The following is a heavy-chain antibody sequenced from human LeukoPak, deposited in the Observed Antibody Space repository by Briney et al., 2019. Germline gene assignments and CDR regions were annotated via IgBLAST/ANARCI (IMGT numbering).Heavy chain of an antibody. CDR3: ARLAAAHIAAADFDY. CDR1: GYSFTSYW. D-gene: IGHD6-13*01. CDR2: IYPGDSDT. J-gene: IGHJ4*02. Sequence: GESLKIYCKGSGYSFTSYWIGWVRQMPGKGLEWMGIIYPGDSDTRYSPSFQGQVTISADKSISTAYLQWSSLKASDTAMYYCARLAAAHIAAADFDYWGQGTLVTVSS. V-gene: IGHV5-51*01.